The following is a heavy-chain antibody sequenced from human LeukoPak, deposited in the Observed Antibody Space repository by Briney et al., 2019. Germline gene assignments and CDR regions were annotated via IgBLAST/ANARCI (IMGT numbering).Heavy chain of an antibody. Sequence: PSETLSLTCTVSGGSVSNDGYYWSWIRQPPGKGPEWIGHIKHTGGTHYNSSLKSRVTISVDRSKNQFSLTLNSVTAADTALYYCARGGPRDAFDIWGQGTSVTVSS. CDR1: GGSVSNDGYY. CDR3: ARGGPRDAFDI. J-gene: IGHJ3*02. V-gene: IGHV4-30-2*01. CDR2: IKHTGGT.